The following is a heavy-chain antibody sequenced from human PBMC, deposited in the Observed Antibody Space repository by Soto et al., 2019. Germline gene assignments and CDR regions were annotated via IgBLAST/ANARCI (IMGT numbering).Heavy chain of an antibody. D-gene: IGHD2-21*02. CDR1: GFTVSGNY. V-gene: IGHV3-53*01. CDR2: IFRGDNT. Sequence: EVQLVESGGGLIQPGGSLRLSCAASGFTVSGNYITWVRQAPGKGLEWVSVIFRGDNTYYSDSVKGRFTISRDNSKNTVYLQMNSLRGDDTAVYFCATGLTLPVRPSFDTWGQGTLLTVSS. J-gene: IGHJ5*02. CDR3: ATGLTLPVRPSFDT.